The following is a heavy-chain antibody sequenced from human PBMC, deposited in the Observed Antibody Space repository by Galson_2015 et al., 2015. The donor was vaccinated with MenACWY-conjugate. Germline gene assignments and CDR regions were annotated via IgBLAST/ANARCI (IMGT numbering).Heavy chain of an antibody. CDR2: IWYDGSNE. V-gene: IGHV3-33*01. CDR1: GFTFSDYG. Sequence: SLRLSCAASGFTFSDYGMHWARQAPGTGLEWVAVIWYDGSNEYYADSVKGRFTISRDNSKNTLYLQMNSLRAEDTAVYYCARDDITIFGLVTLSGKDVWGQGTTVTVSS. J-gene: IGHJ6*02. CDR3: ARDDITIFGLVTLSGKDV. D-gene: IGHD3-3*01.